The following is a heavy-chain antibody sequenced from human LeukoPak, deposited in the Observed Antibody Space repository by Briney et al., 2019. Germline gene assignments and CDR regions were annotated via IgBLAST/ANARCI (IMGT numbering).Heavy chain of an antibody. Sequence: PGGSLRLSCAASGFTFSSYSMNWVRQAPGKGLEWVSYISTDSGTIYYADSVKGRFTISRDNAKNSLYLQMNSLRDEDTAVYYCATTVAAAGHFFDYWGQGTLVTVSS. V-gene: IGHV3-48*02. J-gene: IGHJ4*02. D-gene: IGHD6-13*01. CDR2: ISTDSGTI. CDR1: GFTFSSYS. CDR3: ATTVAAAGHFFDY.